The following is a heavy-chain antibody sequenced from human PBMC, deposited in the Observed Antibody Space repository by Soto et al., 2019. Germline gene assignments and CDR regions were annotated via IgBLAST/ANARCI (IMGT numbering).Heavy chain of an antibody. Sequence: QVQLQESGPGLVKPSETLSLTCTVSGGSISSYYWSWIRQPPGKGLEWIGYIYYSGGTNYNPSLKSRVTISVDTSKNQFSLKLSSVTAADTAVYYCARAGDYYDSSGYYYRAFDIWGQGTMVTVSS. D-gene: IGHD3-22*01. CDR3: ARAGDYYDSSGYYYRAFDI. V-gene: IGHV4-59*01. CDR2: IYYSGGT. J-gene: IGHJ3*02. CDR1: GGSISSYY.